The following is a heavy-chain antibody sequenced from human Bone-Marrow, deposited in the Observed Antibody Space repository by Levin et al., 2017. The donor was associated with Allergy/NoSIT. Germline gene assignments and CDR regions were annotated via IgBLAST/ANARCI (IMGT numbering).Heavy chain of an antibody. V-gene: IGHV3-11*01. CDR1: GFTFSDYY. CDR2: ISSSGSTI. Sequence: GGSLRLSCAASGFTFSDYYMSWIRQAPGKGLEWVSYISSSGSTIYYADSVKGRFTISRDNAKNSLYLQMNSLRAEDTAVYYCAREYGSGRPPGVAGVSGLRPRNWGQGTLVTVSS. J-gene: IGHJ4*02. D-gene: IGHD3-10*01. CDR3: AREYGSGRPPGVAGVSGLRPRN.